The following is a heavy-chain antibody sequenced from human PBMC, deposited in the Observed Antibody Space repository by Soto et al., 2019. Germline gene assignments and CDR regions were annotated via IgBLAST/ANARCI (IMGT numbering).Heavy chain of an antibody. CDR3: AKDRDIVVVVAAFEY. CDR1: GFTFSSYG. J-gene: IGHJ4*02. V-gene: IGHV3-30*18. CDR2: ISYDGSNK. D-gene: IGHD2-15*01. Sequence: QVQLVESGGGVVQPGRSLRLSCAASGFTFSSYGMHWVRQAPGKGLEWVAVISYDGSNKYYADSVKGRFTISRDNSKNTLYLQMNSLRAEDTAVYYCAKDRDIVVVVAAFEYWGQGTLVTVS.